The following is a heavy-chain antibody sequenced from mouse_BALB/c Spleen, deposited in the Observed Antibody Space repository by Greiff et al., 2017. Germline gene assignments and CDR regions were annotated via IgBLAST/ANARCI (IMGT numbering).Heavy chain of an antibody. CDR1: GYTFTDYN. CDR3: ARSGHYDGFAY. V-gene: IGHV1-18*01. CDR2: INPNNGGT. J-gene: IGHJ3*01. D-gene: IGHD2-4*01. Sequence: EVQVVESGPELVKPGASVKIPCKASGYTFTDYNMDWVKQSHGKSLEWIGDINPNNGGTIYNQKFKGKATLTVDKSSSTAYMELRSLTSEDTAVYYWARSGHYDGFAYGGQGTLVTVSA.